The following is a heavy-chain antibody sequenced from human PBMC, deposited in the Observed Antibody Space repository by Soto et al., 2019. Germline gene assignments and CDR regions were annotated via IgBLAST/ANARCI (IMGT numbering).Heavy chain of an antibody. J-gene: IGHJ6*02. V-gene: IGHV4-34*01. CDR3: ARRGYDILTGYYGGYYGMDV. Sequence: KPSETLSLTCAVYGGSFSGYYWSWIRQPPGKGLEWIGEINHSGSTNYNPSLKSRVTISVDTSKNQFSLKLSSVTAADTAVYYCARRGYDILTGYYGGYYGMDVWGQGTTVTVSS. CDR2: INHSGST. CDR1: GGSFSGYY. D-gene: IGHD3-9*01.